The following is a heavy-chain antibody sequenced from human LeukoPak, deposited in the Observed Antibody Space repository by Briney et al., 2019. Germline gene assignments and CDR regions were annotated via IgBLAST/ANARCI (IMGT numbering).Heavy chain of an antibody. CDR2: IIPIFGTA. Sequence: SVKVSCKASGGTFISYAISWVRQAPGQRLEWMVGIIPIFGTANYAQKFQGRVTITTDESTHTAYMELSSLRSEDTAVYYCARGYSYGYYYYYMDVWGKGTTVTVSS. V-gene: IGHV1-69*05. D-gene: IGHD5-18*01. CDR1: GGTFISYA. J-gene: IGHJ6*03. CDR3: ARGYSYGYYYYYMDV.